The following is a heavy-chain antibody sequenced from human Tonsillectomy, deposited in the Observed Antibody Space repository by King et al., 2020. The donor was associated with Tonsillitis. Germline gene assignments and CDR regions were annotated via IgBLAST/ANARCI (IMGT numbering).Heavy chain of an antibody. J-gene: IGHJ4*02. CDR2: IYYSGST. V-gene: IGHV4-59*08. D-gene: IGHD5-12*01. CDR1: GGSISSYY. CDR3: ARHEGGYDSESYFDY. Sequence: QLQESGPGLVKPSETLSLTCTVSGGSISSYYWSWVRPPPGKGLEWIGYIYYSGSTNYNPSLKSRVTISVDTSKNQFSLKLSSVTAADTAVYYCARHEGGYDSESYFDYWGQGTLVTVSS.